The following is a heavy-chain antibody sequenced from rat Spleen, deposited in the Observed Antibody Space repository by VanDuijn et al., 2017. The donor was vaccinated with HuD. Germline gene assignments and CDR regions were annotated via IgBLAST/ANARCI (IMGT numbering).Heavy chain of an antibody. J-gene: IGHJ4*01. CDR1: GFTFSDYG. Sequence: EVQLVESGGGLVQPGRSLKLSCAASGFTFSDYGMAWVRQAPTKGLEWVATISYGDSYDGDTTYYRDSVKGRFTISRDNAKNTQYLQMDSLRSEDTATYYCTRGYVMDAWGQGASVTVSS. V-gene: IGHV5-29*01. CDR2: ISYGDSYDGDTT. CDR3: TRGYVMDA.